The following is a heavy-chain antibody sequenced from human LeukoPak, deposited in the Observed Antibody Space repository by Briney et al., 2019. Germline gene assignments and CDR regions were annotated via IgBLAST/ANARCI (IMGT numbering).Heavy chain of an antibody. V-gene: IGHV3-30*03. CDR1: GFTFSSYG. D-gene: IGHD1-26*01. CDR2: ISYDGSNK. CDR3: ARAGSSGSYLG. Sequence: GRSLRLSCAASGFTFSSYGMHWVRQAPGKGLEWVAVISYDGSNKYYADSVKGRFTISRDNSKNTLYLQMNSLRAEDTAVYYCARAGSSGSYLGWGQGTLVTVSS. J-gene: IGHJ4*02.